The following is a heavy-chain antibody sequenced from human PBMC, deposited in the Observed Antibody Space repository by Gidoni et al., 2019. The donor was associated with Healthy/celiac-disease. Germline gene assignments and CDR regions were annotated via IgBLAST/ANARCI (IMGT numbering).Heavy chain of an antibody. Sequence: QVQLQQWAAGLLKPSSTLSLSCAVSGGSFSGYYWSWIRQPPGKGLEWSGEINHSGSTNYNPSLKSRVTISVDTTKSQFSLKLSSVTAADTAVYYCARGTAVWYFDYWGQGTLVTVSS. CDR1: GGSFSGYY. CDR3: ARGTAVWYFDY. J-gene: IGHJ4*02. D-gene: IGHD2-21*01. CDR2: INHSGST. V-gene: IGHV4-34*01.